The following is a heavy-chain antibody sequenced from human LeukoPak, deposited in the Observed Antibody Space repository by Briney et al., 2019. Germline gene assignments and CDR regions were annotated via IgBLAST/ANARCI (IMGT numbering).Heavy chain of an antibody. J-gene: IGHJ4*02. CDR3: ARDGTSTDDY. CDR2: ISGNNDNP. V-gene: IGHV1-18*01. Sequence: AAVRVSCKTSAYTFSNFGINWRRQPPGQGLEWMGWISGNNDNPNYGQKFQGRFTVTTDSSTSTAYMELRNLRFDDTAVYYCARDGTSTDDYWGQGTLVTVSS. CDR1: AYTFSNFG. D-gene: IGHD2-2*01.